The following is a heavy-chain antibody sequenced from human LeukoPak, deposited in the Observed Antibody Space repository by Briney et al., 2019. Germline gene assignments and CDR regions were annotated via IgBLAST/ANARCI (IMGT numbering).Heavy chain of an antibody. CDR2: IYHTGNI. D-gene: IGHD5-18*01. Sequence: PSGTLSLTCAVSGGSISSSNWWSWVRQPPGKGLEWIGEIYHTGNINYNPSLKSRLTISVDKSKNQFSLKLSSVTAADTAVYYCARVGYSYVAFDIWGQGTMVTVSS. J-gene: IGHJ3*02. CDR3: ARVGYSYVAFDI. V-gene: IGHV4-4*02. CDR1: GGSISSSNW.